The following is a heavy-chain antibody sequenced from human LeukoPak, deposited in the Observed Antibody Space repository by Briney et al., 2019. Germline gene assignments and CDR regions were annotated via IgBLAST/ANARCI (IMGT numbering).Heavy chain of an antibody. D-gene: IGHD2-15*01. CDR2: INPNSGGT. CDR1: GYTFTGYY. Sequence: ASVKVSCKASGYTFTGYYMHWVRQAPGQGLEWMGWINPNSGGTNYAQEFQGRVTMTRDTSISTAYMELSRLRSDDTAVYYCARVVVVSNPFFDYWGQGTLVTVSS. CDR3: ARVVVVSNPFFDY. V-gene: IGHV1-2*02. J-gene: IGHJ4*02.